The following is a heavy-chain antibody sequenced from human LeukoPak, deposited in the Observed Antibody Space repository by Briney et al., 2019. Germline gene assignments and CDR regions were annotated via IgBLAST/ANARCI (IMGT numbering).Heavy chain of an antibody. D-gene: IGHD3-22*01. V-gene: IGHV3-48*03. CDR3: TRDGSSGYHPLVWFDY. CDR2: ISSSGSTI. J-gene: IGHJ4*02. Sequence: PGGSMRLSCAACGFTFSSYEMNWVRQAPRKGLEWVSYISSSGSTIYYADSVKGRFPISRDNAKNSLYLQMNSLRAEDTAVYYCTRDGSSGYHPLVWFDYWGQGTLVTVSS. CDR1: GFTFSSYE.